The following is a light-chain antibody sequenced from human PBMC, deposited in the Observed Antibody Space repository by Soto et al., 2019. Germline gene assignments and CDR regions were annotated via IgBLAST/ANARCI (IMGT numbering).Light chain of an antibody. J-gene: IGLJ1*01. Sequence: QSVLTQPASVSGSPGQSITIFCTGTSSDVGGYKYVSWYQQYPGKAPKLMMYDVSNRPSGVSNRFSGSKSGNTASLTISGLQAEDEADYYCSSYTSSSPCVFGTGTKVT. CDR3: SSYTSSSPCV. CDR2: DVS. CDR1: SSDVGGYKY. V-gene: IGLV2-14*01.